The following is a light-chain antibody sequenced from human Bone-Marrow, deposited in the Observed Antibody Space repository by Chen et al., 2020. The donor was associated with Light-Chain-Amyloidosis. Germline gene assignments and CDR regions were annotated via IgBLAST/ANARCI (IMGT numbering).Light chain of an antibody. V-gene: IGLV3-21*02. Sequence: SYVLTQPSSVSVAPGQTVTIACGGNNIGSTSVHWYQQTPGQAPLLVVYDDSDRPSGIPERLSGSNSGNTATLTISRVEAGDEADYYCQVWDGSSDRPVFGGGTKLTVL. CDR1: NIGSTS. J-gene: IGLJ3*02. CDR3: QVWDGSSDRPV. CDR2: DDS.